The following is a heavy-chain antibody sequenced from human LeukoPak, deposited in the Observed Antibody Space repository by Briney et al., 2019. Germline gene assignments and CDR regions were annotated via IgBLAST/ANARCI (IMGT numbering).Heavy chain of an antibody. V-gene: IGHV1-8*01. J-gene: IGHJ4*02. D-gene: IGHD3-10*01. CDR1: RYTFTSYD. CDR2: MNPNTGRT. CDR3: ARLSQTPDYYTLGGYYYLGY. Sequence: ASVKVSCKASRYTFTSYDINWVREAAGQGLEWMGWMNPNTGRTGYAQKFQGRITMTRDTSINTAYMELTNLRSEDTAIYYCARLSQTPDYYTLGGYYYLGYWGQGAPVTVSS.